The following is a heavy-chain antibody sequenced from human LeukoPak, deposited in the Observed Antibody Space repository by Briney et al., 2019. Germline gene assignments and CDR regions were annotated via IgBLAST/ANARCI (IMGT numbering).Heavy chain of an antibody. V-gene: IGHV3-53*05. J-gene: IGHJ4*02. CDR3: AKDWEDSSSWNYFDY. CDR2: IYSGGST. Sequence: PGGSLRLSCAASGFTVSSNYMSWVRQAPGKGLEWVSVIYSGGSTYYADSVKGRFTISRDNSKNTLYLQMNGLRAEDTAVYYCAKDWEDSSSWNYFDYWGQGTLVTVSS. CDR1: GFTVSSNY. D-gene: IGHD6-13*01.